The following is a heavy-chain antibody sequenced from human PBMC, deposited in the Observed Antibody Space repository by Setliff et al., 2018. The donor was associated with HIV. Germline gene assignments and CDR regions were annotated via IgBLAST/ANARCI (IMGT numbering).Heavy chain of an antibody. V-gene: IGHV4-59*01. CDR2: IYYSGNT. Sequence: SETLSLTCSVSGGSISNYYWSWIRQPPGKGLEWIGYIYYSGNTNYSPSLKSRVTISVDTSKNQFSLKLSSVTAADTAVYYCARTFNSGYLSYAFDIWGQGTMVTVPS. CDR3: ARTFNSGYLSYAFDI. CDR1: GGSISNYY. D-gene: IGHD3-22*01. J-gene: IGHJ3*02.